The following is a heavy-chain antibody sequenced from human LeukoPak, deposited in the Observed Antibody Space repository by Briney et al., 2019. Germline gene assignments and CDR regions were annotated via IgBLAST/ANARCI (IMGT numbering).Heavy chain of an antibody. V-gene: IGHV1-69*13. CDR1: GGTFSSYA. D-gene: IGHD2-15*01. J-gene: IGHJ4*02. Sequence: PWASVKVSCKASGGTFSSYAISWVRQAPGQGLEWMGGIIPIFGTANYAQKFQGRVTITADESTSTAYMELSSLRSEDTAVYYCASGVATTLPFDYWGQGTLVTVSS. CDR2: IIPIFGTA. CDR3: ASGVATTLPFDY.